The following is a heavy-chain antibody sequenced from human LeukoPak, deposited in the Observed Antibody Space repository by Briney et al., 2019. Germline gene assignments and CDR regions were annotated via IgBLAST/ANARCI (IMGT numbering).Heavy chain of an antibody. J-gene: IGHJ4*02. D-gene: IGHD6-25*01. V-gene: IGHV3-23*01. Sequence: GGSLRLSCVASGFTLRSYVMNWVRQTPGKGLEWVSAISGGGDYIFYSDSVKGRFTTSRDNSKNTVFLQMNSLRAEDTAIYYCAKEAAAVGVGYFTHWGQGTLVTVSS. CDR3: AKEAAAVGVGYFTH. CDR2: ISGGGDYI. CDR1: GFTLRSYV.